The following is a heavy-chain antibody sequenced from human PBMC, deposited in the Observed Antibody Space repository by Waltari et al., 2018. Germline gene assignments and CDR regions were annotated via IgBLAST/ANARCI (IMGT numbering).Heavy chain of an antibody. CDR2: IRWNSGSI. Sequence: EVQLVESGGGLVQPGRSLRLSCAASGFTFDDYAMHWVRQAPGKGLEGVSGIRWNSGSIGYADSVKGRFTISRDNAKNALYLQMNSLRAEDTALYYCAKGALLYGGNPYYFDYWGQGTLVTVSS. V-gene: IGHV3-9*01. CDR3: AKGALLYGGNPYYFDY. J-gene: IGHJ4*02. CDR1: GFTFDDYA. D-gene: IGHD2-15*01.